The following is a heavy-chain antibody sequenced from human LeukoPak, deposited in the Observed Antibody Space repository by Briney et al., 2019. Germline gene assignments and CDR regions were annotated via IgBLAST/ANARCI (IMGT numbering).Heavy chain of an antibody. CDR1: GFTFSSYS. CDR2: IKQDGSDK. CDR3: AREARAPPH. V-gene: IGHV3-7*05. Sequence: GGSLRLSCAASGFTFSSYSMSWVRQAPGKGLEWVANIKQDGSDKHYVDSVEGRFAISRDNAKNSVFLQMNSLRAEDTAVYYCAREARAPPHWGQGTLVTVSS. J-gene: IGHJ4*02.